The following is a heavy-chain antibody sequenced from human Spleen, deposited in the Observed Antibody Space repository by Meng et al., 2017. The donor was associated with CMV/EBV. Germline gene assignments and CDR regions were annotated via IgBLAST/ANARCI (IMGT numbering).Heavy chain of an antibody. CDR2: ISYDGSNK. D-gene: IGHD3-3*01. Sequence: GESLKISCAASGFTFSSYAMHWVRQAPGKGLEWVAVISYDGSNKYYADSVKGRFTISRDNSKNTLYLQMNSLRAEDTAVYYCATDYDFWSGYTAIAPTYWGQGTLVTVSS. V-gene: IGHV3-30-3*01. J-gene: IGHJ4*02. CDR1: GFTFSSYA. CDR3: ATDYDFWSGYTAIAPTY.